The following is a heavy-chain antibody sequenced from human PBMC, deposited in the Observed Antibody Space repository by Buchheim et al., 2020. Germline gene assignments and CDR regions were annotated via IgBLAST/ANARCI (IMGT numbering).Heavy chain of an antibody. CDR1: GFTFSSYA. D-gene: IGHD3-22*01. J-gene: IGHJ4*02. CDR3: AKDFPESYYYDSSGYHDY. CDR2: ISGSGGST. V-gene: IGHV3-23*01. Sequence: EVQLLESGGGLVQPGGSLRLSCAASGFTFSSYAMSWVRQAPGKGLEWVSAISGSGGSTYYADSVKGRVPISRDNSQNTLYLQMNSLRAEDTAVYYCAKDFPESYYYDSSGYHDYWGQGTL.